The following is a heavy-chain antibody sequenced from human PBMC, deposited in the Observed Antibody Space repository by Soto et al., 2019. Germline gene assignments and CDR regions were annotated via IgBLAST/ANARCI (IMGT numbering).Heavy chain of an antibody. Sequence: PGGSLRLSCAASGFTFSNAWMNWVRQAPGKGLEWVGRIKSKTDGGTTDYAAPVKGRFTISRDDSKNTLYLQMNSLKTEDTAVYYCTTAYAFWSGYYYYYGMDVWGQGTTVTVSS. CDR1: GFTFSNAW. V-gene: IGHV3-15*07. D-gene: IGHD3-3*01. J-gene: IGHJ6*02. CDR3: TTAYAFWSGYYYYYGMDV. CDR2: IKSKTDGGTT.